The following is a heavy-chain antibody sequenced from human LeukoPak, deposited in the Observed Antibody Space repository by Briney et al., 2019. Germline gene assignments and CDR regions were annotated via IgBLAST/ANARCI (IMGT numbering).Heavy chain of an antibody. CDR2: ISSSSSYI. V-gene: IGHV3-21*01. CDR1: GFTFSSYS. D-gene: IGHD3-10*01. Sequence: GALRLSCAASGFTFSSYSMNWVRQAPGKGLEWVSSISSSSSYIYYADSVKGRFTISRDNAKNSLYLHMNSLRAEDTAVYYCARDHPTSITMVREYYFDYWGQGTLVTVSS. J-gene: IGHJ4*02. CDR3: ARDHPTSITMVREYYFDY.